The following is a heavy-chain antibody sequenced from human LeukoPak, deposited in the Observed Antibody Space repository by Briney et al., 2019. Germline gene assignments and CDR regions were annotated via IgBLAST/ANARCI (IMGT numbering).Heavy chain of an antibody. D-gene: IGHD1-26*01. V-gene: IGHV3-9*03. J-gene: IGHJ3*02. Sequence: GGSLRLSCAASGFTFSSYAMSWVRQAPGKGLEWVSGISWNSGTIGYADSVKGRFTMSRDNAKNSLYLQMNSLRVEDMALYYCAKALGGSYYIAFDIWGQGTMVTVSS. CDR2: ISWNSGTI. CDR1: GFTFSSYA. CDR3: AKALGGSYYIAFDI.